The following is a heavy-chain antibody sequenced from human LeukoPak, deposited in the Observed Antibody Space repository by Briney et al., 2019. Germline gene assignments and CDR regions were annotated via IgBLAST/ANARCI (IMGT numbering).Heavy chain of an antibody. D-gene: IGHD6-13*01. J-gene: IGHJ4*02. CDR2: ISAYNGNT. Sequence: GASVNVSCKASGYTFTSYGISWVRQAPGQGLEWVGWISAYNGNTNYAQKLQGRVTMTTDTSTSTAYMELRSLRSDDTAVYYCARDSIAAAGNGLDYWGQGTLVTVSS. V-gene: IGHV1-18*01. CDR3: ARDSIAAAGNGLDY. CDR1: GYTFTSYG.